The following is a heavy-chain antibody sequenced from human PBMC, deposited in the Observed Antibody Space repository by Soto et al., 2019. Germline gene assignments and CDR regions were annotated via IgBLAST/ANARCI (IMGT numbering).Heavy chain of an antibody. D-gene: IGHD2-15*01. J-gene: IGHJ4*02. CDR2: ISYDGSNK. CDR1: GFTFSSYA. V-gene: IGHV3-30-3*01. CDR3: ARPYCSGGSCLMTANFDY. Sequence: QVQLVESGGGVVQPGRSLRLSCAASGFTFSSYAMHWVRQAPGKGLEWVAVISYDGSNKYYADSVKGRFTISRDNSKNTLYLQMNSLRAEDTAVYYCARPYCSGGSCLMTANFDYWGQGTLVTVSS.